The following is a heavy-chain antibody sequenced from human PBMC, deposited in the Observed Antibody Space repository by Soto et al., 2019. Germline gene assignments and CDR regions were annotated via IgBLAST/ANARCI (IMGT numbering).Heavy chain of an antibody. Sequence: GGSLRLSCAASGFTFSNAWMNWVRQAPGKGLEWVGRIKSKTDSGTTDYAEPVKGRLTISRDDSKNTLYLQMNSLKTEDTAVYYCTTDTRHFDWLSYYYYGMDVWGQGTTVTVSS. V-gene: IGHV3-15*07. D-gene: IGHD3-9*01. CDR2: IKSKTDSGTT. J-gene: IGHJ6*02. CDR1: GFTFSNAW. CDR3: TTDTRHFDWLSYYYYGMDV.